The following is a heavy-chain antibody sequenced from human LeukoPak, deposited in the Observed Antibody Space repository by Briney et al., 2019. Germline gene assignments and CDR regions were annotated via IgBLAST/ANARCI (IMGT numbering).Heavy chain of an antibody. D-gene: IGHD3-10*01. Sequence: PGGSLRLSCAASGFTVSSNYMSWVRQAPGKGLEWVSVIYSGGSTYYADSVKGRFTISRDNSKNTLYLQMNSLRAEDTAVYYCARVGNSGSLPGWYYYYMDVWGKGTTVTISS. J-gene: IGHJ6*03. CDR1: GFTVSSNY. V-gene: IGHV3-66*01. CDR3: ARVGNSGSLPGWYYYYMDV. CDR2: IYSGGST.